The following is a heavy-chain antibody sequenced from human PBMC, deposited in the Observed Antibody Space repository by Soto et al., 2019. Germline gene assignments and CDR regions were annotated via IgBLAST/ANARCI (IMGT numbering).Heavy chain of an antibody. V-gene: IGHV1-3*01. CDR3: ARRTGSSGGFDY. Sequence: RXXVKVSSKASGYTFTSYAMHRVRQAPGQRLEWMGWINAGNGNTKYSQKFQGRVTITRDTSASTAYMELSSMRSEDTAVYYCARRTGSSGGFDYCGQGTLVTVSS. CDR2: INAGNGNT. J-gene: IGHJ4*02. CDR1: GYTFTSYA. D-gene: IGHD6-19*01.